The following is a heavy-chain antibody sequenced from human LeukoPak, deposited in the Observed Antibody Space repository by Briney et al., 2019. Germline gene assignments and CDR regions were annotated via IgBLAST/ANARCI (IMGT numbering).Heavy chain of an antibody. CDR3: ARGFNYDSSGYPDY. V-gene: IGHV4-34*01. Sequence: PSETLSLTCAVYGGSFSGYYWSWIRQPPGKGLEWIGEINHSGSTNYNPSLESRVTISVDTSKNQFSLKLSSVTAADTAVCYCARGFNYDSSGYPDYWGQGTLVTVSS. CDR2: INHSGST. D-gene: IGHD3-22*01. J-gene: IGHJ4*02. CDR1: GGSFSGYY.